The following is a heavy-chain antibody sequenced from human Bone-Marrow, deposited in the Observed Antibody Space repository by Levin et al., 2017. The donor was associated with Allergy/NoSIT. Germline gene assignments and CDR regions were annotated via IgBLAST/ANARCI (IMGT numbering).Heavy chain of an antibody. D-gene: IGHD2-21*01. Sequence: GESLKISCSASGFTFNTLSMHWVRQAPGKGLEFVSAINSNGGTTNYADSVNGRFTISRDNSKNTVFLQMTSLSAEDTAVYDCVKSSLTCRAYDYWGQGTRVTVSS. CDR1: GFTFNTLS. V-gene: IGHV3-64D*06. CDR3: VKSSLTCRAYDY. J-gene: IGHJ4*02. CDR2: INSNGGTT.